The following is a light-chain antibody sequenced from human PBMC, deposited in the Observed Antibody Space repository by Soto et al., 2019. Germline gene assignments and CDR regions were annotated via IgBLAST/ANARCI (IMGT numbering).Light chain of an antibody. CDR2: WAS. V-gene: IGKV4-1*01. CDR3: HQYYSPPLT. CDR1: QSVLYSSNNKNY. J-gene: IGKJ4*01. Sequence: DIVMTQSPDSLAVSLGERATINCKSSQSVLYSSNNKNYLACYQQKPGQPPKLLIYWASTRESGVPDRFSGSGSGTDFTLTISSLQAEDVAFYDCHQYYSPPLTFGGGNKVEIK.